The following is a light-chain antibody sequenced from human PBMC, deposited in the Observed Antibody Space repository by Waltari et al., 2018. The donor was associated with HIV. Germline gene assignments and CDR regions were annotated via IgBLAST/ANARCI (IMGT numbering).Light chain of an antibody. J-gene: IGLJ3*02. Sequence: QSVLTPPPSASGTPGQRVTISCSGRSSNIGSNYVFWYQQHPGTAPKLLIFSNNQRPSGVPDRISGSKSGTSASLAISGLQSVDEADYYCAAWDDSLNAWVFGGGTKLTVL. CDR1: SSNIGSNY. CDR2: SNN. V-gene: IGLV1-44*01. CDR3: AAWDDSLNAWV.